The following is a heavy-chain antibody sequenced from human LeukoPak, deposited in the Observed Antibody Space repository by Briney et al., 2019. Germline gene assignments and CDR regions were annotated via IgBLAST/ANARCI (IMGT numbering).Heavy chain of an antibody. J-gene: IGHJ3*02. Sequence: GESLRISCKGSGYRFASYWISWVRQMPGKGLEWMGRIDPSDSHTNYSPSFQGHVTISGDKSISTAYLQWSSLKASDTATYYCARQYHYDSSGYPYAFEIWGPGTLVTVSS. CDR3: ARQYHYDSSGYPYAFEI. CDR2: IDPSDSHT. V-gene: IGHV5-10-1*01. D-gene: IGHD3-22*01. CDR1: GYRFASYW.